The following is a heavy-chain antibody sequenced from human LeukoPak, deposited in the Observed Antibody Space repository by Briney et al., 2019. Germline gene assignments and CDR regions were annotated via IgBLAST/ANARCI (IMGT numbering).Heavy chain of an antibody. Sequence: GGPLRLSCAASGFTFSSYGMHWVRQAPGKGLEGVAVIWYEGSNKYYADSVKGRFTISRDNSKNTLYLQMNSLRAEDTAVYYCAKDLNRIVVVPAVLDYWGQGTLVTVSS. CDR3: AKDLNRIVVVPAVLDY. J-gene: IGHJ4*02. D-gene: IGHD2-2*01. V-gene: IGHV3-33*06. CDR1: GFTFSSYG. CDR2: IWYEGSNK.